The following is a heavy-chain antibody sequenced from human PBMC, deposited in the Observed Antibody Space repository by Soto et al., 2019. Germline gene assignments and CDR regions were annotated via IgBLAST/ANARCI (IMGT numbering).Heavy chain of an antibody. Sequence: ASVKVSSKGAVYTLSGDHINCGRQATGQGLEWMGWMNPNSGNTGYAQKFQGRVTMTRNTSISTAYMELSSLRSEDTAVYYCARGLRITIFGVVPYWGQGTLVTVSS. CDR1: VYTLSGDH. V-gene: IGHV1-8*01. J-gene: IGHJ4*02. D-gene: IGHD3-3*01. CDR2: MNPNSGNT. CDR3: ARGLRITIFGVVPY.